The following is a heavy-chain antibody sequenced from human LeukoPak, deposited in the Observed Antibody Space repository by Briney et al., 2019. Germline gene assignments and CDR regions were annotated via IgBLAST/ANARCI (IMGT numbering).Heavy chain of an antibody. Sequence: GGSLRLSCAASGFTFSSYDMHWVRQTTGKGLEWVSGIGTIGDTYYSGSVKGRFTIPRDNAKDSLYLQMNSLRAEDTAVYYCARVQSGDYLDYWGQGTLVTVSS. J-gene: IGHJ4*02. V-gene: IGHV3-13*01. CDR2: IGTIGDT. CDR3: ARVQSGDYLDY. CDR1: GFTFSSYD. D-gene: IGHD4-11*01.